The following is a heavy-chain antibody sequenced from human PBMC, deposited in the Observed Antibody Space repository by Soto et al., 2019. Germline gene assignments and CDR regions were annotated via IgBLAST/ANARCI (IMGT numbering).Heavy chain of an antibody. CDR1: GGTFSSYA. Sequence: QVQLGQSGAEVKKPGSSVKVSCKASGGTFSSYAISWVRQAPGQGLEWMGGIIPIFGTANYAQKFKGRVTITADESTSTAYRELSSLRAEDTAVYYCPRGCETVGATSSSYYGMDVLGQGTTVTVSS. CDR2: IIPIFGTA. CDR3: PRGCETVGATSSSYYGMDV. J-gene: IGHJ6*02. D-gene: IGHD1-26*01. V-gene: IGHV1-69*01.